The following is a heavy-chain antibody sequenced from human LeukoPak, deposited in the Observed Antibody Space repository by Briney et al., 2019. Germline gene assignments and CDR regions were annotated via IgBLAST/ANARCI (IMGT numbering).Heavy chain of an antibody. J-gene: IGHJ3*02. V-gene: IGHV4-59*01. CDR1: GGSISSYY. CDR3: ARDFSAAFDI. D-gene: IGHD2/OR15-2a*01. CDR2: IYYSGNT. Sequence: PSETLSLTCTVSGGSISSYYWSWIRQPPGKGLEWIGYIYYSGNTNYNPSLKSRVTISVDTSKNQFSLKLSSVTAADTAVYYCARDFSAAFDIWGQGTMVTVSS.